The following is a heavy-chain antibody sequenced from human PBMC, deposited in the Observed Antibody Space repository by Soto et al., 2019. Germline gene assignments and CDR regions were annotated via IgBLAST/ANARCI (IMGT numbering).Heavy chain of an antibody. J-gene: IGHJ6*02. CDR1: GFTFSSYA. Sequence: QVQLVESGGGVVQPGRSLRLSCAASGFTFSSYAMHWVRQAPGKGLEWVAVISYDGSNKYYADSVKGRFTISRDNSKNTLYRQMNSLSAEDTAVYYCARTPRGQWGLTYYYYGMDVWGQGTTVTVSS. CDR2: ISYDGSNK. V-gene: IGHV3-30-3*01. CDR3: ARTPRGQWGLTYYYYGMDV. D-gene: IGHD1-26*01.